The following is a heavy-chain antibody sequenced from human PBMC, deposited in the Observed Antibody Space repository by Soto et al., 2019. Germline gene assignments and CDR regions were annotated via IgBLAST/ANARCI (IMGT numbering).Heavy chain of an antibody. D-gene: IGHD3-22*01. CDR3: ARQIYDSDTGPNFQYYFDS. CDR2: IDPSDSQT. Sequence: GEFRKISCQGSGYSFAGYWITWVRQKPGKGLEWMGRIDPSDSQTYYSPSFRGHVTISATKSITTVFLQWSSLRASDTAMYYCARQIYDSDTGPNFQYYFDSWGQGTPVTVSS. J-gene: IGHJ4*02. CDR1: GYSFAGYW. V-gene: IGHV5-10-1*01.